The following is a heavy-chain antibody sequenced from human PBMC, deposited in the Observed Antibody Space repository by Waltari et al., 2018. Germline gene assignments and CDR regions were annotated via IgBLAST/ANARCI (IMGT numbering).Heavy chain of an antibody. J-gene: IGHJ4*02. Sequence: QVKLVQSGAEVKKPGASVRVSCKAYGYTFTKYYIHWVRQAPGQGFELMGRINPKIGDANYTQPFQVMVIMTRDSPINTAYLEVTGLTSDDTAIFYCATANILGIGTFDYWGQGTLVSVSS. CDR1: GYTFTKYY. D-gene: IGHD1-1*01. CDR3: ATANILGIGTFDY. V-gene: IGHV1-2*06. CDR2: INPKIGDA.